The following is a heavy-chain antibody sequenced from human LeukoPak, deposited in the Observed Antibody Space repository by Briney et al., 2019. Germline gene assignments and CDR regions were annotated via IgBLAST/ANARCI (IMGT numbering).Heavy chain of an antibody. CDR2: ISSSSSYI. V-gene: IGHV3-21*01. CDR3: ARDWSSVDY. CDR1: GLTVSSNY. D-gene: IGHD2-2*01. J-gene: IGHJ4*02. Sequence: GGSLRLSCAASGLTVSSNYMSWVRQAPGKGLEWVSSISSSSSYIYSADSVKGRFTISRDDAKNSLYLQMNSLRAEDTAVYYCARDWSSVDYWGQGTLVTVCS.